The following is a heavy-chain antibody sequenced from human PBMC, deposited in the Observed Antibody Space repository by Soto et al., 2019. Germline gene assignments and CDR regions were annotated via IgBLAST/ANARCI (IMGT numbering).Heavy chain of an antibody. CDR3: ARGKGDY. J-gene: IGHJ4*02. CDR2: INHSGST. V-gene: IGHV4-34*01. CDR1: GGSFSGYY. Sequence: QVQLQQWGAGLLKPSETLSLTCAVYGGSFSGYYWSWIRQPPGKGLEWIGEINHSGSTNYNPSRKRRVTISVDTSKNQFSLELGSVTAAGTAVYYCARGKGDYWGQGTLVTVSS.